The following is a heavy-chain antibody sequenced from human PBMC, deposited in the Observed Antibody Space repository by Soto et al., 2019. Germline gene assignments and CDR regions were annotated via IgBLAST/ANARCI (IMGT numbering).Heavy chain of an antibody. Sequence: NPSETLSLTCTVSGGSISSGGYYWSWIRQHPGKGLEWIGYIYYSGSTYYNPSLKSRVTISVDTSKNQFSLKLSSVTAADTAVYNCARGYCTNGVCYRDAFDIWGQGTMVTVSS. V-gene: IGHV4-31*03. CDR2: IYYSGST. D-gene: IGHD2-8*01. CDR1: GGSISSGGYY. CDR3: ARGYCTNGVCYRDAFDI. J-gene: IGHJ3*02.